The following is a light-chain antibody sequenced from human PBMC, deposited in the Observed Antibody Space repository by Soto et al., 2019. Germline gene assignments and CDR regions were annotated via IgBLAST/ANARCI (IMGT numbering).Light chain of an antibody. CDR1: QTISSW. J-gene: IGKJ4*01. V-gene: IGKV1-5*03. CDR3: QQLRSYPST. Sequence: DIQMTQSPSTLSASVGDRVTITCRASQTISSWLAWYQQKPGKAPKLLIYKASTLKSGVPSRFSGSGFGTDFTLTISSLQAEDFASYYCQQLRSYPSTFGGGTKVDIK. CDR2: KAS.